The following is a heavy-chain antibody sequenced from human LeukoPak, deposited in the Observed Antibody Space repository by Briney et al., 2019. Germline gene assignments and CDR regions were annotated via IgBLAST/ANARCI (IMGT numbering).Heavy chain of an antibody. CDR1: GGSISSSSYY. J-gene: IGHJ4*02. V-gene: IGHV4-39*01. Sequence: KPSETLSLTCTVSGGSISSSSYYWGWIRQPPGKRLEWIGRIYYSGSTYYNPSLKSRGSISVDTSKNQFSLKLSSVAAADPAVYYWAGAYYYNSSGSEDYFDYWGQGTLVTASS. D-gene: IGHD3-22*01. CDR2: IYYSGST. CDR3: AGAYYYNSSGSEDYFDY.